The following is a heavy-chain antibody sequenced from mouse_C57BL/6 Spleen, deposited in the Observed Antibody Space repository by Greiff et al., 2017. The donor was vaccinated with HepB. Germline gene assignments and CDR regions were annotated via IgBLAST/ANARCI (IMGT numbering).Heavy chain of an antibody. V-gene: IGHV1-80*01. CDR2: IYPGDGDT. J-gene: IGHJ2*01. CDR3: ARWGYLRSSPFDY. CDR1: GYAFRSYW. D-gene: IGHD6-2*01. Sequence: VQLQESGAGLVKPGASVKISCKASGYAFRSYWMNWVKQRPGKGLEWIGQIYPGDGDTNYNGKFKGKATLTADKSSSTAYMQLSSLTSEDSAVYFCARWGYLRSSPFDYWGQRTPLTVSS.